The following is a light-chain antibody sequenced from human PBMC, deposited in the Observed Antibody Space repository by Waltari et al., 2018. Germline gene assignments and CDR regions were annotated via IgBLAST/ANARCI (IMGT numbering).Light chain of an antibody. CDR3: QSFDNMLSGGVV. J-gene: IGLJ2*01. V-gene: IGLV1-40*01. CDR2: GNN. Sequence: QSVLTQPPSVSGTPGQRVTISCSGSTSNIGAGHDVHWYQHLPGTAPKLPIYGNNTRPAGVPYRFSGSKSGTSASLAITGLQADDEADYFCQSFDNMLSGGVVFGGGTKLAVL. CDR1: TSNIGAGHD.